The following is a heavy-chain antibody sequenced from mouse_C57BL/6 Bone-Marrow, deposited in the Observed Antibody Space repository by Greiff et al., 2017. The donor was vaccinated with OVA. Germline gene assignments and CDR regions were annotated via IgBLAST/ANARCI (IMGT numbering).Heavy chain of an antibody. CDR2: ISSGSSTI. V-gene: IGHV5-17*01. CDR1: GFTFSDYG. CDR3: ARGEVGLGRDWYFDV. J-gene: IGHJ1*03. Sequence: EVMLVESGGGLVKPGGSLKLSCAASGFTFSDYGMHWVRQAPEKGLEWVAYISSGSSTIYYADTVKGRFTISRDNAKNTLFLQMNSLRSEDTAMYYCARGEVGLGRDWYFDVWGTGTTVTVSS. D-gene: IGHD1-1*01.